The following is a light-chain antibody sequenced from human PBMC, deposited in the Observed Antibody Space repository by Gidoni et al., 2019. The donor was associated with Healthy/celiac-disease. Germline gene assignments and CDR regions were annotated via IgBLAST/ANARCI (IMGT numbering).Light chain of an antibody. J-gene: IGKJ2*04. Sequence: EIVLTQSPGTLSLSPGERATLSCRASQSVSSSYLAWYQQKPGQAPRLLIYGASSRATGSPDRFSGSGSGTDFTLTSSRLEPEDFAVYYCQQYGSSPPCSFGQGTKLEIK. CDR1: QSVSSSY. CDR2: GAS. CDR3: QQYGSSPPCS. V-gene: IGKV3-20*01.